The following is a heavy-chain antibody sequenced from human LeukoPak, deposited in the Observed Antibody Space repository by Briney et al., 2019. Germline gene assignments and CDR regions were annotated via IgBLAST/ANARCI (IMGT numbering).Heavy chain of an antibody. CDR1: GFSFSSYA. V-gene: IGHV3-72*01. D-gene: IGHD3-3*01. CDR3: VRETFWRLDF. CDR2: SRSKAHSYTA. J-gene: IGHJ4*02. Sequence: GGSLRLSCAASGFSFSSYALDWVRQAPGKGLEWVGHSRSKAHSYTAEYAASVQGRFTISRDDLKKSMYLEMNSLKIEDTAVYFCVRETFWRLDFWGQGTLVTVSS.